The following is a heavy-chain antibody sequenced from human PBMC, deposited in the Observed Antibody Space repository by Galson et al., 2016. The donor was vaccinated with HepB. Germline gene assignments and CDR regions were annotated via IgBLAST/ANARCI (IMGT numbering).Heavy chain of an antibody. CDR3: SKSVLEYDILTGFYRRGADY. CDR2: SGSGGPT. D-gene: IGHD3-9*01. J-gene: IGHJ4*02. Sequence: SLRLSCAASGFTFSSYAMSWVRQAPGKGLEWVSSSGSGGPTYYADSVKGRFTISRDNSKNTLFLQMNSLRADDTAVYYCSKSVLEYDILTGFYRRGADYWGQGTRVTVSS. V-gene: IGHV3-23*01. CDR1: GFTFSSYA.